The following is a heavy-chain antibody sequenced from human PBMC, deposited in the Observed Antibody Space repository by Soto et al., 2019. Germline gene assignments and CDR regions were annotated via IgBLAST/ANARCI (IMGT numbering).Heavy chain of an antibody. CDR2: ISGSGGTP. CDR3: ATYIAVAGPLDY. D-gene: IGHD6-19*01. Sequence: GGSLRLSCAASGFTASNHAMSWVRQAPGKGLEWVSVISGSGGTPYYADSVKGRFTISRDNSKNTLHLQMNSLRAEDTAVYYCATYIAVAGPLDYWGQGPLVTVSS. CDR1: GFTASNHA. J-gene: IGHJ4*02. V-gene: IGHV3-23*01.